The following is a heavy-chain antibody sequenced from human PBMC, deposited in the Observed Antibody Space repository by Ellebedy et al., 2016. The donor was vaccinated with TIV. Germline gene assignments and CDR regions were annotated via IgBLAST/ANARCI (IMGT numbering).Heavy chain of an antibody. J-gene: IGHJ4*02. V-gene: IGHV3-23*01. CDR3: VRYFSDSSGYYSSFDS. CDR2: ISRSGDST. D-gene: IGHD3-22*01. Sequence: GESLKISXASSGFTFSSHAMIWVRQAPGKGLEWVSSISRSGDSTQYADSVNGRFVVSRENSKNTLYLQMNSLRAEDTAVYYCVRYFSDSSGYYSSFDSWGQGTLVTVSS. CDR1: GFTFSSHA.